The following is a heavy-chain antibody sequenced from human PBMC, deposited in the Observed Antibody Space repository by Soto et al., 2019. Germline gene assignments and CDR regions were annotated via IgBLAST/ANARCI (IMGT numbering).Heavy chain of an antibody. J-gene: IGHJ4*02. V-gene: IGHV1-69*13. CDR2: IIPIFGTA. CDR3: ARVRVPAAIGYYFDY. CDR1: GGTFSSYA. D-gene: IGHD2-2*01. Sequence: GASVKVSCKASGGTFSSYAISWVRQAPGQGLEWMGGIIPIFGTANYAQKFQGRVTITADESTSTAYMELSSLRSEDTAVYYCARVRVPAAIGYYFDYWGQGTLVTVSS.